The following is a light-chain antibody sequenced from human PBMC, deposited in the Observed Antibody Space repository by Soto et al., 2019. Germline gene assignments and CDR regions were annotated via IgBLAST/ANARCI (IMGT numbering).Light chain of an antibody. CDR3: QQYNNWPLI. V-gene: IGKV1-8*01. CDR2: AAS. CDR1: QGISSY. Sequence: AIRMTQSPSSFSASTGDRVTITCRASQGISSYLAWYQQKPGKAPKLLIYAASTLQSGVPSRFSGSGSGTDFTLTISSLQSEDFAVYYCQQYNNWPLIFGGGTKVDIK. J-gene: IGKJ4*01.